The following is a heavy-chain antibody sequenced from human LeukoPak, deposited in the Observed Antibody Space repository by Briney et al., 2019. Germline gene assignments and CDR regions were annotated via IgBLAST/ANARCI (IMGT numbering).Heavy chain of an antibody. CDR1: GYTFTGYY. V-gene: IGHV1-2*02. CDR3: ARDLVYSSSGWFDP. CDR2: INPNSGGT. J-gene: IGHJ5*02. Sequence: ASVKVSCKASGYTFTGYYMHWVRQAPGQGLEWMGWINPNSGGTNYAQKFQGRVTMTRDTSISTAYMELSRLRSDDTAVYYCARDLVYSSSGWFDPWGQGTLVTVCS. D-gene: IGHD6-6*01.